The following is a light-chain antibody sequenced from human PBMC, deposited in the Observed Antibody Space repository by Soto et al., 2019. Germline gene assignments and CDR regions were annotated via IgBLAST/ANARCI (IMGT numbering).Light chain of an antibody. CDR2: KSS. J-gene: IGKJ3*01. Sequence: DVQMTQSPLTLSASVGDRVTITCRASEEVRSWLAWYQQTPGKAPKLLIYKSSTLESGVPSRFSGYESGTDFTLTISSLQPEDVATYYCQQYNIYPFSFGPGTKVEVK. CDR3: QQYNIYPFS. V-gene: IGKV1-5*03. CDR1: EEVRSW.